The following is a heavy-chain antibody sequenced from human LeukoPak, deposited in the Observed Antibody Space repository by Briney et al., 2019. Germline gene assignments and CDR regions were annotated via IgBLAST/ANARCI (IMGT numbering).Heavy chain of an antibody. Sequence: GGSLRLSCTASGFTFGDYAMSWVRQAPGKGLEWVGFIRSKAYGGTTEYAASVKGRFTISRDDSKSIAYLQMDSLKTEDTAVYYCTREAVAGTPGYFDYWGQGTLVTVSS. CDR2: IRSKAYGGTT. D-gene: IGHD6-19*01. V-gene: IGHV3-49*04. CDR1: GFTFGDYA. J-gene: IGHJ4*02. CDR3: TREAVAGTPGYFDY.